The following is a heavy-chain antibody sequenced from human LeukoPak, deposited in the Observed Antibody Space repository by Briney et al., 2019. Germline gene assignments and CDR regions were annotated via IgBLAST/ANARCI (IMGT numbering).Heavy chain of an antibody. Sequence: PGRSLRLSCAASGFTFSSYGMHWVRQAPGKGLEWVAVISYDGSYKYYADSVKGRFTISRDNAKNSLYLQMNSLRAEDTAVYYCARDPTGTTPFDYWGQGTLVTVSS. D-gene: IGHD1-1*01. CDR2: ISYDGSYK. V-gene: IGHV3-30*03. CDR1: GFTFSSYG. J-gene: IGHJ4*02. CDR3: ARDPTGTTPFDY.